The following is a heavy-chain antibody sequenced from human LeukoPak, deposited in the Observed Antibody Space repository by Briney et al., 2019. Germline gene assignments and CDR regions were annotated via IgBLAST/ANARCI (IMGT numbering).Heavy chain of an antibody. D-gene: IGHD4-23*01. V-gene: IGHV1-58*02. CDR3: ARDGGGNGPRDPYYYYMDV. CDR2: IVVGSGNT. Sequence: GASVKVSCKASGFTFTSSAMQWVRQARGQRLEWIGWIVVGSGNTNYAQKFQERVTITRDMSTSTAYMELSSLRSEDTAVYYCARDGGGNGPRDPYYYYMDVWGKGTTVTISS. CDR1: GFTFTSSA. J-gene: IGHJ6*03.